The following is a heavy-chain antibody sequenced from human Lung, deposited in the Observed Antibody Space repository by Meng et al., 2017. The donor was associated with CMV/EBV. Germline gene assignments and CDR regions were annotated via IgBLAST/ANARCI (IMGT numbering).Heavy chain of an antibody. V-gene: IGHV1-69*10. CDR3: ARGRDGYNMNYFHY. D-gene: IGHD5-24*01. Sequence: SXXVSCKASGDAFSKYAISWVREAPGQGLEWLGGFIPRVNIANYAQKFQGRVTITADSSTSTGYMELRSLTSDDTAVYYCARGRDGYNMNYFHYWGQG. CDR1: GDAFSKYA. CDR2: FIPRVNIA. J-gene: IGHJ4*02.